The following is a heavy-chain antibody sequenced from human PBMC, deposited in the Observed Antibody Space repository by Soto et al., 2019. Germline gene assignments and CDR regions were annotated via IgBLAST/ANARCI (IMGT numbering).Heavy chain of an antibody. CDR2: IYHSGST. CDR3: ARDNYSIAAAGIYSNYYYGMDV. Sequence: PSETLSLTXAVSGGSISSSNWWSWVRQPPGKGLEWIGEIYHSGSTNYNPSLQSRVTISVDKSKNQFSLKLSSVTAADTAVYYCARDNYSIAAAGIYSNYYYGMDVWGQGTTVTVSS. J-gene: IGHJ6*02. CDR1: GGSISSSNW. V-gene: IGHV4-4*02. D-gene: IGHD6-13*01.